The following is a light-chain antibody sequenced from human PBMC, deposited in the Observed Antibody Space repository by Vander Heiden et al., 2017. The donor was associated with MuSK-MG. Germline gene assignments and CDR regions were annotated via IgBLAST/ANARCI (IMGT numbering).Light chain of an antibody. CDR3: VLSMGSGISV. J-gene: IGLJ3*02. CDR2: NTI. V-gene: IGLV8-61*01. CDR1: SDSVSTSHY. Sequence: QTVVTQEPSFSVSPGGTVTLTCGLTSDSVSTSHYPSWYQQTPGQAPRTLSDNTITRSSGVPDRFAGSILGNNAVPNTTGAQADDDAYYYCVLSMGSGISVFGGGTNVTVL.